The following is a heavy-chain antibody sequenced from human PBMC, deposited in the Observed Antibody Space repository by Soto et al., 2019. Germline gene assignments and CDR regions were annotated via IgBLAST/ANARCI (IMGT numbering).Heavy chain of an antibody. D-gene: IGHD2-15*01. CDR2: INSDGRNT. CDR1: GFTFSSYW. V-gene: IGHV3-74*01. J-gene: IGHJ4*02. CDR3: ARDRGGGSCYDY. Sequence: GGSLRLSCAASGFTFSSYWMHWVRQAPGKGLMWVSRINSDGRNTAYADSVKGRFTISRDNAKNTLYLQMNSLRAEDTAVYYCARDRGGGSCYDYWGQGTLVTVSS.